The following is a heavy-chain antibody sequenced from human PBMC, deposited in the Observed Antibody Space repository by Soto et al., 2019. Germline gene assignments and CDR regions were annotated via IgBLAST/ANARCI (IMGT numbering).Heavy chain of an antibody. CDR2: TIPMFGTT. CDR3: TRCGIRYHSIGYYLGIDGMDV. V-gene: IGHV1-69*12. J-gene: IGHJ6*02. Sequence: QVQLVQSGAEVKKPESSVRVSCKASGGTFNSYAITWVRQAPGQGLEWMGGTIPMFGTTNYAEKFQGRVTIIAHESTNTAYMELSSLRSEDTAVYYCTRCGIRYHSIGYYLGIDGMDVWGQGTTVIVSS. D-gene: IGHD3-22*01. CDR1: GGTFNSYA.